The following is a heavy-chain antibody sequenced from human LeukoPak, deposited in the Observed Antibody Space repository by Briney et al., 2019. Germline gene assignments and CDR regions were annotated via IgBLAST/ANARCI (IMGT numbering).Heavy chain of an antibody. CDR3: ARRTYCGGDCFSAFDI. D-gene: IGHD2-21*02. Sequence: GSSVKASCKASGGTFSSYIISWVRQAPGQGLEWMGRIIPILGIANYAQKFQGRVTITADKSTSAAYMELSSLRSEDTAVYYCARRTYCGGDCFSAFDIWGQGTMVTVSS. CDR1: GGTFSSYI. V-gene: IGHV1-69*02. J-gene: IGHJ3*02. CDR2: IIPILGIA.